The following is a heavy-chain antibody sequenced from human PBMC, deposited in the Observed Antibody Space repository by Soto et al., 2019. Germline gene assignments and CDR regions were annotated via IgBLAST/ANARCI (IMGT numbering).Heavy chain of an antibody. D-gene: IGHD1-26*01. V-gene: IGHV3-30*04. J-gene: IGHJ4*02. CDR1: GFTFSDYP. CDR2: ISYDGRVK. Sequence: QVQLVESGGGVVQPGRSLSLSCAASGFTFSDYPMHWVRQAPGKGLEWVAVISYDGRVKYYVDSVKGRFTISRDDSKNTLVRQMNSMRVDYTAVYYCARDFIVGAPDYFDYWGQGTLGIVSS. CDR3: ARDFIVGAPDYFDY.